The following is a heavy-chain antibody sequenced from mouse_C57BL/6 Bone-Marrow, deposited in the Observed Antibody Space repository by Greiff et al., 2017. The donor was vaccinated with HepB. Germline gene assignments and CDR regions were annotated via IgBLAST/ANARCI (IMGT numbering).Heavy chain of an antibody. V-gene: IGHV1-22*01. J-gene: IGHJ3*01. D-gene: IGHD2-3*01. Sequence: VQLQQSGPELVKPGASVKMSCKASGYTFTDYNMHWVKQSHGKSLEWIGYINPNNGGTSYNQKFKGKATLTVNKSSSTAYMELRSLTSEDSAVYYCARGPDGYFWFAYWGQGTLVTVSA. CDR2: INPNNGGT. CDR3: ARGPDGYFWFAY. CDR1: GYTFTDYN.